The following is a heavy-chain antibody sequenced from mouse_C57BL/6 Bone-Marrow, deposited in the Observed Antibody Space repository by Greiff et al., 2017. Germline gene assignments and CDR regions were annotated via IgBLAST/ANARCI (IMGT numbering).Heavy chain of an antibody. D-gene: IGHD2-4*01. Sequence: LVESGAELVRPGTSVKMSCKASGYTFTNYWIGWAKQRPGHGLEWIGDIYPGGGYTNYNEKFKGKATLTADKSSSTAYMQFSSLTSEDSAIYYCARSDYDYAWYFDVWGTGTTVTVSS. J-gene: IGHJ1*03. V-gene: IGHV1-63*01. CDR1: GYTFTNYW. CDR3: ARSDYDYAWYFDV. CDR2: IYPGGGYT.